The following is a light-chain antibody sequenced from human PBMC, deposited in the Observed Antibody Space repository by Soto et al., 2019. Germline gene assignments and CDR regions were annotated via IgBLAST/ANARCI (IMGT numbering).Light chain of an antibody. J-gene: IGLJ2*01. V-gene: IGLV2-11*01. CDR1: SSNVGAYTS. CDR2: HVN. Sequence: QSALTQPRSVSGSPGQSVTISCTGTSSNVGAYTSVSWHQHHPGKAPNLIIYHVNKRPSGVPDRFSGSKSGNTASLTISGLQAEDECDYYCSSYGGRADVVFGGGTKLTVL. CDR3: SSYGGRADVV.